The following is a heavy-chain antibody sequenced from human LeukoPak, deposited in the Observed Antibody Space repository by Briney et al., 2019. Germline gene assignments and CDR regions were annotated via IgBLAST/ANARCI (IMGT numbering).Heavy chain of an antibody. CDR2: MNPNSGNT. D-gene: IGHD6-13*01. CDR3: ARTNSSSWYYYYYYYYMDV. CDR1: GYTFTSYD. Sequence: ASVKVSCKASGYTFTSYDINWVRQATGQGLEWMGWMNPNSGNTGYAQKFQGRVTMTRNTSISTAYMELSSLRSEDTVVYYCARTNSSSWYYYYYYYYMDVWGKGTTVTVSS. J-gene: IGHJ6*03. V-gene: IGHV1-8*01.